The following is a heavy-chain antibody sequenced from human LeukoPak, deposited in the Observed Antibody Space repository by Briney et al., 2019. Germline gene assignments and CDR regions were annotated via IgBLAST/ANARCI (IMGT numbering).Heavy chain of an antibody. CDR3: ARPLNFYFGMDV. J-gene: IGHJ6*02. V-gene: IGHV5-51*01. Sequence: SLQISCKGSRYAFTAYWIAWVRQIPQKGLEWMGIIYPGDSDTRYNPSFQGQVTISADKSLSTAYLQWSSLTASDTAMYYCARPLNFYFGMDVWGQGTTVTVAS. CDR1: RYAFTAYW. CDR2: IYPGDSDT.